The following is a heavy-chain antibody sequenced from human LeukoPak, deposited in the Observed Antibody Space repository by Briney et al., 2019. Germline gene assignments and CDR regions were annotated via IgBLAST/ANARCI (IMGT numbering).Heavy chain of an antibody. CDR1: GGAISSYY. V-gene: IGHV4-59*01. D-gene: IGHD3-22*01. Sequence: SETLSLTCTVSGGAISSYYWSWIRQSPGKGLEWIGYIYYSGGTKYNPSLMSRVTISVDRAQNQFSLSLGSVTAADTAVYYCARDGLYDSSGYYMDSWGQGTLVIVSS. CDR2: IYYSGGT. J-gene: IGHJ4*02. CDR3: ARDGLYDSSGYYMDS.